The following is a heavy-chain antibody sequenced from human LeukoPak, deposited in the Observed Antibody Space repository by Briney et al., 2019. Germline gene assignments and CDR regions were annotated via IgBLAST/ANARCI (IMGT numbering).Heavy chain of an antibody. D-gene: IGHD3-10*01. V-gene: IGHV3-30*18. CDR1: GFMFSTYG. CDR3: AKDPYMVRGGHFDY. Sequence: RSLRLSCAASGFMFSTYGMHWVSQAPGKGLEWVAAIIYDGSNKEYEDSVKGRFTISRDDSKNTLHLQMNSLRAEDTAVYYCAKDPYMVRGGHFDYGGQGTRVTVSS. J-gene: IGHJ4*02. CDR2: IIYDGSNK.